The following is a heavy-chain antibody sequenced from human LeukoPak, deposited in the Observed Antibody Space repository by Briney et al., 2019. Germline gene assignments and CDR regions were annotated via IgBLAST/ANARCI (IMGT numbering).Heavy chain of an antibody. CDR1: GFTFSAYV. J-gene: IGHJ4*02. V-gene: IGHV3-23*01. Sequence: GGSLRLSCAASGFTFSAYVMNWFRQAPGKGLEWVSTISVGAEYIFYADSVKGRFTISRDDSNNALYLQMHSLRAEDTALYYCASGPPFEYWSQGTLVTVSS. CDR3: ASGPPFEY. CDR2: ISVGAEYI. D-gene: IGHD2-15*01.